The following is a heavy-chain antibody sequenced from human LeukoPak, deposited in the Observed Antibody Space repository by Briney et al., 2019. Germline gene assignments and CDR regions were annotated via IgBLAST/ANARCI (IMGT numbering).Heavy chain of an antibody. Sequence: GGSLRLSCAASGFTFNNYAMTWVRQAPGKGLEWVSSIRGSGDSSYYADSVKGRFTISRDNSNNMLFLQMNSLRGEDTAVYYCARPFRKNVDMSFDYWGQGALVTVSS. J-gene: IGHJ4*02. D-gene: IGHD2-21*01. CDR1: GFTFNNYA. V-gene: IGHV3-23*01. CDR2: IRGSGDSS. CDR3: ARPFRKNVDMSFDY.